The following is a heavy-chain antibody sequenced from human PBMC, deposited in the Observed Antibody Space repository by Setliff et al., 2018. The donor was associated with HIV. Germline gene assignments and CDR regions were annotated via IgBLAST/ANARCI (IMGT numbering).Heavy chain of an antibody. D-gene: IGHD2-15*01. J-gene: IGHJ4*02. CDR1: GITVSSNY. V-gene: IGHV3-49*04. CDR2: IRSKPYGGTT. CDR3: TRGMRPMVKRVPFDY. Sequence: SLRLSCAASGITVSSNYMSWVRQAPGKGLEWVGFIRSKPYGGTTHYASSVKGRFTISRDNSKSIAYLQMNSLKSADAAVYYCTRGMRPMVKRVPFDYWGQGTLVTVSS.